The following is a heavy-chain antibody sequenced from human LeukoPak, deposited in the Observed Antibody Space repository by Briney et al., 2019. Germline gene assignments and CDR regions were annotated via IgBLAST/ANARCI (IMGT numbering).Heavy chain of an antibody. J-gene: IGHJ6*02. CDR3: ARRLTSSSWFYGMDV. D-gene: IGHD6-13*01. Sequence: SETLSLTCTVSGGSLSRYYWRWIRQPPGKGLEWIGWIGYIHNSGSTSYSPSLRSRLSISIDTSKNQISLMLNSVTAADTAVYFCARRLTSSSWFYGMDVWGQGTTVTVSS. CDR2: IHNSGST. CDR1: GGSLSRYY. V-gene: IGHV4-4*09.